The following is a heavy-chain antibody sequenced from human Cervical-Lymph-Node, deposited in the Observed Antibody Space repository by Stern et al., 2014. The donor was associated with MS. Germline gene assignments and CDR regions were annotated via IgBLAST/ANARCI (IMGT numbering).Heavy chain of an antibody. CDR3: AREIAGRRFED. D-gene: IGHD6-6*01. Sequence: EVQLVESGGGLVQPGGSLRLSCEASGFPVGASYMNWVRQAPGKGLEWVSRIHTVGTTHYADSVKGRFTISRANAKNALYLQMDRLTVEDTAVYYCAREIAGRRFEDWGRETLVAVSP. V-gene: IGHV3-66*01. CDR2: IHTVGTT. CDR1: GFPVGASY. J-gene: IGHJ4*02.